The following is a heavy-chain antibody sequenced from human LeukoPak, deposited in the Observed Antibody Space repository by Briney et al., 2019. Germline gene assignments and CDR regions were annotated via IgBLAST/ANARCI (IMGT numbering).Heavy chain of an antibody. Sequence: SSETLSLTCTVSGGSISSGGYYWSWIRQHPGKGLEWIGYIYYSGSTYYNPSLKSRVTISVDTSKNQFSLKLSSVTAADTAVYYCARVGVVLMVNAGTWFDPWGQGTPVTVSS. D-gene: IGHD2-8*01. CDR2: IYYSGST. V-gene: IGHV4-31*03. CDR1: GGSISSGGYY. CDR3: ARVGVVLMVNAGTWFDP. J-gene: IGHJ5*02.